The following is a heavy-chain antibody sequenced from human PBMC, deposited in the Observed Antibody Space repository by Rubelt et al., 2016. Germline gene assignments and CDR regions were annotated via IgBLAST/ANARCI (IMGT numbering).Heavy chain of an antibody. V-gene: IGHV4-39*01. J-gene: IGHJ4*02. D-gene: IGHD1-26*01. CDR1: GGSISSSGYY. Sequence: QLQLQESGPGLVKPSETLSLSCVVSGGSISSSGYYWGWIRQPPGKGLEWIGYIYYKGGTYYNPTLKSRVTISEDTSTKQFSRKLSAWTAADTAGYYCAGRGFSGSLGMVDYWGQGTLVTVSS. CDR2: IYYKGGT. CDR3: AGRGFSGSLGMVDY.